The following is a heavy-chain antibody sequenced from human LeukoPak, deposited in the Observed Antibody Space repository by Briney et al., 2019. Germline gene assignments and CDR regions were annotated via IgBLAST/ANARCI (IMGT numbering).Heavy chain of an antibody. CDR3: AKAPPSDLDYGSGSYSYFDY. CDR2: ISWNSGSI. CDR1: GFTFDDYA. V-gene: IGHV3-9*01. J-gene: IGHJ4*02. Sequence: PGGSLRLSCAASGFTFDDYAMHWVRQAPGKGLEWVSGISWNSGSIGYADSVKGRFTISRDNAKNSLYLQMNSLRAEDTALYYCAKAPPSDLDYGSGSYSYFDYWGQGTLVTVSS. D-gene: IGHD3-10*01.